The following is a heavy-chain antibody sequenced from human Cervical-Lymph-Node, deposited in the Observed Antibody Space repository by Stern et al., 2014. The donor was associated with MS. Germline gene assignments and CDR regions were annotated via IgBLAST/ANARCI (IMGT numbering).Heavy chain of an antibody. V-gene: IGHV3-33*01. CDR2: VWNDGSKE. Sequence: VQLVESGGGVVQPGRSLRLSCVASGLTFSTSVMHWVRQAPGKGLEWVAVVWNDGSKEHFTESVKGRFSTSRDTAKNTLHLQMSSLRAEDTAVYFCATSTASDAFGIWGQGTLVTVSS. CDR1: GLTFSTSV. CDR3: ATSTASDAFGI. J-gene: IGHJ3*02. D-gene: IGHD2/OR15-2a*01.